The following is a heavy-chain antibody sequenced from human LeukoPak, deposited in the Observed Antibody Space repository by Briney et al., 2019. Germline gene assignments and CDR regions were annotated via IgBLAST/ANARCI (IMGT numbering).Heavy chain of an antibody. CDR1: GFTFSSYS. CDR3: ATQARGNGYDFWSGREPASAMDV. J-gene: IGHJ6*02. Sequence: GGSLRLSCAASGFTFSSYSMNWVRQAPGKGLEWVSSISSSSSCIYYADSVKGRFTISRDNAKNSLYLQMNSLRAEDTAVYYCATQARGNGYDFWSGREPASAMDVWGQGTTVTVSS. V-gene: IGHV3-21*01. D-gene: IGHD3-3*01. CDR2: ISSSSSCI.